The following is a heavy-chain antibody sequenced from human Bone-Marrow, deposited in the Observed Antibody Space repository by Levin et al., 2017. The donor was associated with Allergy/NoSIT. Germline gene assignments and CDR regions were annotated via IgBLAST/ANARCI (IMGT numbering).Heavy chain of an antibody. CDR2: TYYRSKWYN. Sequence: SQTLSLTCAISGDSVSSNSAAWNWIRQSPSRGLEWLGRTYYRSKWYNDYAVSVKSRITINPDTSKNQFSLQLNSVTPEDTAVYYCARGQGYCISTSCYALDYYGMDVWGQGTTVTVSS. CDR1: GDSVSSNSAA. D-gene: IGHD2-2*01. CDR3: ARGQGYCISTSCYALDYYGMDV. V-gene: IGHV6-1*01. J-gene: IGHJ6*02.